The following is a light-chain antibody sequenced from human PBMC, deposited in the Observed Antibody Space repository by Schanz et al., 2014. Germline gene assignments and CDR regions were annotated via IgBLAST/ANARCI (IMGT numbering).Light chain of an antibody. Sequence: QAVVTQEPSLTVSPGGTVTLTCASSTGAVTSGYYPNWFQQKPGQAPRTLIYSTNNKHPWTPARFSGSLLGGKAALTLSGVQPEDEAEYYCLLYYGGARVFGGGTKLTVL. CDR1: TGAVTSGYY. CDR2: STN. CDR3: LLYYGGARV. V-gene: IGLV7-43*01. J-gene: IGLJ2*01.